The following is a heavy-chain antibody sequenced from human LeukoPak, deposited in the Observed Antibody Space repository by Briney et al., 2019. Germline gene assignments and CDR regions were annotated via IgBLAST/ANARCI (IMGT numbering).Heavy chain of an antibody. Sequence: GGSLRLSCAASGFTVSSNYINWVRQAPGKGLEWASLIYSGGTTYYADSVKGRFTISRDNSKNTVHLQMNNLRAEDTAMYFCARRLYIVRGAFDIWGQGTMVTVSS. V-gene: IGHV3-53*01. D-gene: IGHD2/OR15-2a*01. CDR1: GFTVSSNY. CDR3: ARRLYIVRGAFDI. CDR2: IYSGGTT. J-gene: IGHJ3*02.